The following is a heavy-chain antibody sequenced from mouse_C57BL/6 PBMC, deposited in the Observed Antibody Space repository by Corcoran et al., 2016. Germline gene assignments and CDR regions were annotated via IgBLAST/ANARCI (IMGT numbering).Heavy chain of an antibody. CDR2: INPNNGGT. J-gene: IGHJ3*01. CDR3: ARGTTGAY. D-gene: IGHD1-1*01. Sequence: EVQLQQSGPELVKPGASVKISCKASGYTFTDYYMNWVKQSHGKSLEWIGDINPNNGGTSYNQKFKGKATLTVDKSSSTAYMELRSLTSEDSAVYYCARGTTGAYWGQGTLVTVSA. CDR1: GYTFTDYY. V-gene: IGHV1-26*01.